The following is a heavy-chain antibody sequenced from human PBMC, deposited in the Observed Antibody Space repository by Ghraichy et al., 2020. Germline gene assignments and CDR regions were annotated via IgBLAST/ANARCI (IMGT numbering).Heavy chain of an antibody. Sequence: GGSLRLSCAASGFTFDDYAMHWVRQAPGKGLEWVSGISWNSGSIGYADSVKGRFTISRDNAKNSLYLQMNSLRAEDTALYYCAKTMSGSYYGYYFDYWGQGTLVTVSS. CDR3: AKTMSGSYYGYYFDY. V-gene: IGHV3-9*01. D-gene: IGHD1-26*01. CDR1: GFTFDDYA. J-gene: IGHJ4*02. CDR2: ISWNSGSI.